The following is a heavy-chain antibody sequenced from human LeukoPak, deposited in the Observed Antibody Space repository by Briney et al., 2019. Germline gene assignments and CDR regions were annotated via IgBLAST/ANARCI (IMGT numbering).Heavy chain of an antibody. CDR1: GFTFSSNW. J-gene: IGHJ1*01. CDR2: INGDGRII. Sequence: GGSLRLSCAASGFTFSSNWMHWVRQAPGKGLVWISRINGDGRIIEHAESVKGRFTVSRNNADNTPHLQMNSLRAEDTAVYHCVREVGAPGSFQHWGQGAPVTVS. CDR3: VREVGAPGSFQH. V-gene: IGHV3-74*03. D-gene: IGHD1-26*01.